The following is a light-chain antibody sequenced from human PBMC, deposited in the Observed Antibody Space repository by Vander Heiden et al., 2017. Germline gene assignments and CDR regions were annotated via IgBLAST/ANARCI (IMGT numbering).Light chain of an antibody. Sequence: DIQMTQSPSSLSASVGDRVTITCRARQSINTYLNWYQQKPGKAPKLLIYAASSLQSGVPSRFSGSGSGTDFTLTISSLQPEDFATFYCQQSYSTPRTFGQGTRLEIK. V-gene: IGKV1-39*01. CDR1: QSINTY. CDR2: AAS. CDR3: QQSYSTPRT. J-gene: IGKJ2*02.